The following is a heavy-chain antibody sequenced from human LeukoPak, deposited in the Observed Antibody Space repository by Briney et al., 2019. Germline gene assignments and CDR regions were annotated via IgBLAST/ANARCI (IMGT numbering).Heavy chain of an antibody. J-gene: IGHJ6*02. Sequence: GRSLRLSCAASGFTFSSYGMHWVRQAPGKGLEWVAVISYDGSNKYYADSVKGRFTISRDNAKNSLYLQMNSLRAEDTAVYYCARVGSSSLYGMDVWGQGTTVTVSS. CDR2: ISYDGSNK. CDR1: GFTFSSYG. CDR3: ARVGSSSLYGMDV. V-gene: IGHV3-30*03. D-gene: IGHD2-2*01.